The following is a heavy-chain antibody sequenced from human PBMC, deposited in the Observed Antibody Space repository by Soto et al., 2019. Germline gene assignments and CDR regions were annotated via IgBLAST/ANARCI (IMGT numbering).Heavy chain of an antibody. CDR3: ARLPRDYYDSSGYDAFDI. J-gene: IGHJ3*02. CDR1: GGSISSSSYY. CDR2: IYYSGST. Sequence: PSETLSLTCTVSGGSISSSSYYWGWIRQPPGKGLEWIGSIYYSGSTYYNPSLKSRVTISVDTSKNQFFLKLSSVTAADTAVYYCARLPRDYYDSSGYDAFDIWGQGTMVTVS. D-gene: IGHD3-22*01. V-gene: IGHV4-39*01.